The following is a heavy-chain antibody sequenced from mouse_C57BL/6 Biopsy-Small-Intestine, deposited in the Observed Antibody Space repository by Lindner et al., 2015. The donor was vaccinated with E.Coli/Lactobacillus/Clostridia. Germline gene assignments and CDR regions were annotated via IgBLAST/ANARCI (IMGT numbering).Heavy chain of an antibody. Sequence: SVKVSCKTSGYTFTAFFLHWVRQAPGQGLEWVGWINPNTGGTNFAQKFQGRVTMTRYTSLSTAYMELRGLTSDDTAMYYCVKVVTASQAPDHWGQGTLLTVSS. V-gene: IGHV1-22*01. CDR3: VKVVTASQAPDH. J-gene: IGHJ4*01. CDR1: GYTFTAFF. CDR2: INPNTGGT. D-gene: IGHD3-2*02.